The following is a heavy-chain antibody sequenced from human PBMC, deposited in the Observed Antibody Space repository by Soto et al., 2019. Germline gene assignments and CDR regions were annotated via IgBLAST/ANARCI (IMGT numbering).Heavy chain of an antibody. CDR1: GYTFTNYA. CDR2: MNPNSGNT. J-gene: IGHJ4*02. Sequence: ASVKVSCKASGYTFTNYAMHWVRQATGQGLEWMGWMNPNSGNTGYAQRFQGRITMTRNPSISTAYMELSSLRSEDTAVYYCARVESGGHSDHWGQRTLVTVSS. D-gene: IGHD2-15*01. CDR3: ARVESGGHSDH. V-gene: IGHV1-8*02.